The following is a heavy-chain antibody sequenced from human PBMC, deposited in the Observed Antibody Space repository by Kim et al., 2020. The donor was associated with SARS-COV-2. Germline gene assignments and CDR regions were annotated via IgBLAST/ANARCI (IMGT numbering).Heavy chain of an antibody. V-gene: IGHV4-4*06. D-gene: IGHD3-9*01. J-gene: IGHJ6*02. Sequence: RVTVSVDTSKNQFSLKLSSVTAADTAVYYCARENYDILPFYYYYYGMDVWGQGTTVTVSS. CDR3: ARENYDILPFYYYYYGMDV.